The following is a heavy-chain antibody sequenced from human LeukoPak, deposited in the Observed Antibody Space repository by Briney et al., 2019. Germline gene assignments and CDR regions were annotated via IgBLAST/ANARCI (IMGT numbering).Heavy chain of an antibody. V-gene: IGHV1-69*13. CDR1: GYTFTSYA. Sequence: ASVKVSCKASGYTFTSYAISWVRQAPGQGLEWMGGIIPIFGTANYAQKFQGRVTITADESTSTAYMELSSLRSEDTAVYYCARDLDQGYSYGLDYWGQGTLVTVSS. D-gene: IGHD5-18*01. CDR3: ARDLDQGYSYGLDY. CDR2: IIPIFGTA. J-gene: IGHJ4*02.